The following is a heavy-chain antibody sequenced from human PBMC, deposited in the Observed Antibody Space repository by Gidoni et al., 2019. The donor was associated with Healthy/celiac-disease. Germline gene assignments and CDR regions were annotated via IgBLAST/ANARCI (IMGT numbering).Heavy chain of an antibody. Sequence: QVQLVQSGAEVKKPGSSVKVSCKASGGTFSSYAISWVRQAPGQGLEWMGGIIPIFGTANYAQKFQGRVTITADESTSTAYMELSSLRSEDTAVYYCARSVGATPLRPFYYYYYMDVWGKGTTVTVSS. J-gene: IGHJ6*03. V-gene: IGHV1-69*01. CDR1: GGTFSSYA. CDR3: ARSVGATPLRPFYYYYYMDV. D-gene: IGHD1-26*01. CDR2: IIPIFGTA.